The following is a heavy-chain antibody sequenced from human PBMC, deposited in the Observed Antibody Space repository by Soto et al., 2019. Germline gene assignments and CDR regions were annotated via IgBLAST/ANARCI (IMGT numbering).Heavy chain of an antibody. D-gene: IGHD6-19*01. V-gene: IGHV1-69*01. CDR3: AGDKSGGTKEVAGVYYYYGMAV. CDR2: IIPIFGTA. J-gene: IGHJ6*02. Sequence: QVQLVQSGAEVKKPGSSVKVSCKASGGTFSSYAISWVRQAPGQGLEWMGGIIPIFGTANYAQKFQGRVTITADESTSTAYMRLSRRSSEDAAVYYCAGDKSGGTKEVAGVYYYYGMAVCGQGATVIVSS. CDR1: GGTFSSYA.